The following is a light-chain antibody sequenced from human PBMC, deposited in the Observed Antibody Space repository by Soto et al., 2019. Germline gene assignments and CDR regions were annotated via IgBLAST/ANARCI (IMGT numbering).Light chain of an antibody. CDR3: QQSYGIPPFS. CDR2: AAS. CDR1: QSISSY. V-gene: IGKV1-39*01. Sequence: DIQMTQSPSSLSASVGDRVTITCRASQSISSYLNWYQQKPGKAPKLLIYAASSLQSGVPSRFSGSGSGIDFTLTISNLQPEDFATYYCQQSYGIPPFSFGQGTRLEIK. J-gene: IGKJ5*01.